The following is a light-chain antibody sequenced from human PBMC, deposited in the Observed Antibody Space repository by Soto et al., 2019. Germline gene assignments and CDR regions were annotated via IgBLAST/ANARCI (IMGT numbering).Light chain of an antibody. V-gene: IGKV3-15*01. J-gene: IGKJ4*01. CDR1: QSVGTN. CDR2: KTS. CDR3: QQYANCPLT. Sequence: EVVMTQSPATVSVSPGERTSLSCRASQSVGTNLGWYQQKPGQAPRLLISKTSTRATGVPARFSGSESGTVFTLTISSLQSEDIAVYYCQQYANCPLTFGGGTKVDIK.